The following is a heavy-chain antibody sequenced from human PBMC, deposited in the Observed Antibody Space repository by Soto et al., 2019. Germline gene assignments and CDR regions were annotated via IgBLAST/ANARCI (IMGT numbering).Heavy chain of an antibody. CDR1: GGTFSSYA. CDR3: ARVLTGTTLEGNWFDP. CDR2: IIPIFGTA. Sequence: ASVKVSCKASGGTFSSYAISWVRQAPGQGLEWMGGIIPIFGTANYAQKFQGRVTITADESTSTAYMELSSLRSEDTAVYYCARVLTGTTLEGNWFDPWGQGTLVTVSS. V-gene: IGHV1-69*13. D-gene: IGHD1-7*01. J-gene: IGHJ5*02.